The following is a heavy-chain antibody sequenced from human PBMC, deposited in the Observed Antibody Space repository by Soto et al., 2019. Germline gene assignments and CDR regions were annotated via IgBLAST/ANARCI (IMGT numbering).Heavy chain of an antibody. CDR2: IYWDDDK. CDR3: ALRTSTVTWWFDP. V-gene: IGHV2-5*02. Sequence: QITLKESGPTLVKPTQTLTLTCTFSGFSLTTSGVGVGWIRQPPGKALEWLALIYWDDDKRYSPSLNRMLTITKDTSKNQLVLTMTNMDPADTAKYLCALRTSTVTWWFDPWGQGTLVTVSS. CDR1: GFSLTTSGVG. J-gene: IGHJ5*02. D-gene: IGHD4-17*01.